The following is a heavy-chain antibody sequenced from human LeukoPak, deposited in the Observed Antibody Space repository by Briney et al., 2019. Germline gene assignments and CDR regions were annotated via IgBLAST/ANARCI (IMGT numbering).Heavy chain of an antibody. CDR1: GGSISSYY. V-gene: IGHV4-34*01. J-gene: IGHJ4*02. CDR3: ARGGGIAAAEDY. D-gene: IGHD6-13*01. Sequence: SETLSLTCTVSGGSISSYYWSWIRQPPGKGLEWIGEINHSGSTNYNPSLKSRVTISVDTSKNQFSLKLSSVTAADTAVYYCARGGGIAAAEDYWGQGTLVTVSS. CDR2: INHSGST.